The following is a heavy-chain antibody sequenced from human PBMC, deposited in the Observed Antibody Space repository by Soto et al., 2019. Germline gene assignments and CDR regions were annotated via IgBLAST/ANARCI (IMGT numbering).Heavy chain of an antibody. CDR1: GGSISSNSYY. CDR3: VGQDMAY. D-gene: IGHD2-15*01. Sequence: QLQVQESGPGLVKPSETLSLTCTVSGGSISSNSYYWGWIRQPPGKGLEWIGSIHYSGSTYYNPSLKSRVTIFVDSSKNQFSLKLRSVTAADTAIYYCVGQDMAYWGLGTLVTVSS. V-gene: IGHV4-39*01. J-gene: IGHJ4*02. CDR2: IHYSGST.